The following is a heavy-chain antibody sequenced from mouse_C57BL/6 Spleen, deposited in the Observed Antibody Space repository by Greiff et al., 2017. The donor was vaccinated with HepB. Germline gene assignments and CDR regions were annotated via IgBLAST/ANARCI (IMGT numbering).Heavy chain of an antibody. CDR2: IYPSDSET. V-gene: IGHV1-61*01. J-gene: IGHJ2*01. CDR1: GYTFTSYW. Sequence: VQLQQPGAELVRPGSSVKLSCKASGYTFTSYWMDWVKQRPGQGLEWIGNIYPSDSETHYNQKFKDKATLTVDKSSSTAYMQLSSLTSEDSAVYYCARTSPGYYFDYWGQGTTLTVSS. CDR3: ARTSPGYYFDY.